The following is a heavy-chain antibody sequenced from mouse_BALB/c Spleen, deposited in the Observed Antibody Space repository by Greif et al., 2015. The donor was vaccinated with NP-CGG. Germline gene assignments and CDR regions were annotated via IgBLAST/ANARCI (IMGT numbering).Heavy chain of an antibody. Sequence: EVKLMESGGGLVKPGGSLKLSCAASGFTFSDYYMYWVRQTPEKRLEWVATISDGGSYTYYPDSVKGRFTISRDNAKNNLYLQMSSLKSEDTAMYYCAREGTGAYWGQGTLVTVSA. CDR2: ISDGGSYT. D-gene: IGHD3-3*01. V-gene: IGHV5-4*02. CDR1: GFTFSDYY. J-gene: IGHJ3*01. CDR3: AREGTGAY.